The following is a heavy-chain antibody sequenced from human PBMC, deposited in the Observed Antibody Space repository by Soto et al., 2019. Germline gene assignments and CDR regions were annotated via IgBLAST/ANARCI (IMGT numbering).Heavy chain of an antibody. CDR1: GCSISSGGYY. CDR2: IYYSGST. V-gene: IGHV4-31*03. CDR3: ARGGRRSPGMDV. J-gene: IGHJ6*02. Sequence: PSETLSLTCTFSGCSISSGGYYWSWIRQHPGKGLEWIGYIYYSGSTYYNPSLKSRVTISVDTSKNQFSLKLSSVTAADTAVYYCARGGRRSPGMDVWGQGTTVTVSS.